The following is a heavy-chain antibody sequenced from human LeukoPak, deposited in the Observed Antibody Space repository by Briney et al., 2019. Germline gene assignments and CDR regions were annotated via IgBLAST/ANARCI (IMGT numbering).Heavy chain of an antibody. CDR1: GGSISSYY. D-gene: IGHD6-19*01. J-gene: IGHJ6*02. CDR3: ARDALDSSGWFYHGMDV. Sequence: PSETLSLTCTVSGGSISSYYWNWIRQSAGRGLEWIGRFYTGGSTNYNPSLKSRVTMSVDTSKNQFSLKLTSVIAADTAAYYCARDALDSSGWFYHGMDVWGQGTTVTVSS. CDR2: FYTGGST. V-gene: IGHV4-4*07.